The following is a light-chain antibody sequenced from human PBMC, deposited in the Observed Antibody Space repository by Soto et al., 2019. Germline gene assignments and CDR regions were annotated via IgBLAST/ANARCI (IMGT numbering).Light chain of an antibody. CDR1: NIGSKS. J-gene: IGLJ2*01. V-gene: IGLV3-21*04. Sequence: SYELTQPPSVSVAPGKTARITCGGNNIGSKSVHWYQQKPGQAPVLVIYYDSDRPSGIPERFSGSNSGNTATLTISRVEVGDEDDYYCQVWDSSSDRDVVFGGGTKLTVL. CDR2: YDS. CDR3: QVWDSSSDRDVV.